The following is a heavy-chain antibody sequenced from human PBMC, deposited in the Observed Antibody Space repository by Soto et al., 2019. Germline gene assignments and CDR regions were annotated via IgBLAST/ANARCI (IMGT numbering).Heavy chain of an antibody. CDR2: IYYSGST. D-gene: IGHD3-16*01. V-gene: IGHV4-59*01. CDR3: ARAHLSHWFDP. J-gene: IGHJ5*02. Sequence: SETLSLTCTVSGGSISSYYWSWIRQPPGKGLEWIGYIYYSGSTNYNPSLKSRVTISVDTSKNQFSLKLSSVTAADTAVYYCARAHLSHWFDPWGQGTLVTVS. CDR1: GGSISSYY.